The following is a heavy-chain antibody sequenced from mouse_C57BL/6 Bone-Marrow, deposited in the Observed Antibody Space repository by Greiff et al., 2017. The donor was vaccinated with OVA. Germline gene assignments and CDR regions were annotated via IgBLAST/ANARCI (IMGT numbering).Heavy chain of an antibody. CDR2: INPYNCGT. V-gene: IGHV1-19*01. D-gene: IGHD4-1*02. CDR1: GYTFTDYY. Sequence: VQLQQSGPVLVKPGASVKMSCKASGYTFTDYYMNWVKQSHGKSLEWIGVINPYNCGTSYNQKFKGKATLTVDKSSSTAYMELNSLTSEDSAVYYCASPNWPGYFDYWGQGTTLTVSS. CDR3: ASPNWPGYFDY. J-gene: IGHJ2*01.